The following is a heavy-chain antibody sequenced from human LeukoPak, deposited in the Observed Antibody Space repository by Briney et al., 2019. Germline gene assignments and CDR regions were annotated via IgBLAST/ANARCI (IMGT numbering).Heavy chain of an antibody. CDR2: INPNDGDT. CDR1: GYTFTDYY. D-gene: IGHD2-2*01. Sequence: ASVKVSCKASGYTFTDYYMHWVRQAPGQGFEWMGWINPNDGDTNYAQKFQGRVTMTRDTSISTAHMEVSRLRSGDTAVYYCARANFLYCSSSTCLFDYWGQGTLVTVSS. CDR3: ARANFLYCSSSTCLFDY. V-gene: IGHV1-2*02. J-gene: IGHJ4*02.